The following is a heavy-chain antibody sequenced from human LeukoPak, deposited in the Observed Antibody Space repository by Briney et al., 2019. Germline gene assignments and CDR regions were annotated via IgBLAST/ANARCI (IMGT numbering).Heavy chain of an antibody. Sequence: GGSLRLSCAASGFPFSSYGMHWVRQAPGKGLEWVAFIRCDGSNKYYADSVKGRFTISRDNSKNTLYLQMNSLRAEDTAVYYCAKDLALIAVEDYFDYWGQGTLVTVSS. V-gene: IGHV3-30*02. CDR2: IRCDGSNK. J-gene: IGHJ4*02. D-gene: IGHD6-19*01. CDR1: GFPFSSYG. CDR3: AKDLALIAVEDYFDY.